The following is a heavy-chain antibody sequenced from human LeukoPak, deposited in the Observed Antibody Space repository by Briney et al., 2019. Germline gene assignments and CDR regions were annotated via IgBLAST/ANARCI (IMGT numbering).Heavy chain of an antibody. J-gene: IGHJ4*02. CDR1: GFTFSSYA. CDR2: ISYDGSNK. D-gene: IGHD2-15*01. V-gene: IGHV3-30-3*01. Sequence: PGGSLRLSCAASGFTFSSYAMHWVRQAPGKGLEWVAVISYDGSNKYYADSVKGRFTISRDNSKNMLYLQMNSLRAEDTAVYYCARDRVLGSGGSCYYYWGQGTLVTVSS. CDR3: ARDRVLGSGGSCYYY.